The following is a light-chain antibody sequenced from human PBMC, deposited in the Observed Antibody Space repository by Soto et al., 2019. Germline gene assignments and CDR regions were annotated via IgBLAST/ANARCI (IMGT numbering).Light chain of an antibody. V-gene: IGKV3-15*01. CDR1: QSVNSN. J-gene: IGKJ5*01. CDR2: GIS. CDR3: KQYSKWPIT. Sequence: EMVMTQSPAILSVSPGESATLSCRASQSVNSNYLAWYQQHPGQPHRLLIYGISTRATGIHARFSGSGSGTEFSLTIRSLQSEDFAVYYCKQYSKWPITFGQGTRLEI.